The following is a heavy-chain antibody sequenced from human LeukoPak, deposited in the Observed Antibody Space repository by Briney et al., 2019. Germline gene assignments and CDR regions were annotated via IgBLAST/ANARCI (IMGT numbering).Heavy chain of an antibody. CDR2: ISSSSSYI. CDR1: GFTFSSYG. V-gene: IGHV3-21*01. CDR3: ARGGYSSSWYHNY. J-gene: IGHJ4*02. D-gene: IGHD6-13*01. Sequence: GGSLRLSCAASGFTFSSYGMSWVRQAPGKGLEWVSSISSSSSYIYYADSVKGRFTISRDNAKNSLYLQMNSLRAEDTAVYYCARGGYSSSWYHNYWGQGTLVTVSS.